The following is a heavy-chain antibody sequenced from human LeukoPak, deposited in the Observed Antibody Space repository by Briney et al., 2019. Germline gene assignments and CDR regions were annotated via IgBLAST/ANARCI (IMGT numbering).Heavy chain of an antibody. CDR1: GGSFSGYY. V-gene: IGHV4-34*01. CDR3: ARGLAVAGPRYFDY. Sequence: SETLSLTCAVYGGSFSGYYWSWIRQPPGKGLEWIGEINHSGSTNYNPSLKSRVTISVDTSKNQFSLKLSSVTAADTAVYYCARGLAVAGPRYFDYWGQGTLVTVSS. CDR2: INHSGST. D-gene: IGHD6-19*01. J-gene: IGHJ4*02.